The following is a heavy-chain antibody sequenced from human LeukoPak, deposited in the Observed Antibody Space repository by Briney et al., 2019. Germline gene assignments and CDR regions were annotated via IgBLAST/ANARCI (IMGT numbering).Heavy chain of an antibody. V-gene: IGHV1-8*01. CDR3: ARDCSGGSCYGPEGWFDP. J-gene: IGHJ5*02. Sequence: ASVKVSCKASGYTFTSYDINWVRQATGQGLEWMGWMNPNSGNTGYAQKFQGRVTMTRNTSISTAYMELSSLRSDDTAVYYCARDCSGGSCYGPEGWFDPWGQGTLVTVSS. CDR1: GYTFTSYD. CDR2: MNPNSGNT. D-gene: IGHD2-15*01.